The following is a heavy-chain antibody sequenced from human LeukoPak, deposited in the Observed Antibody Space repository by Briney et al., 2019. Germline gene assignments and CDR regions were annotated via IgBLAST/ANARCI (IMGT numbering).Heavy chain of an antibody. Sequence: ASVKVSCKASGYTFTSYGISWVRQAPGQGLEWMGWIDPNSGGTNYAQKFQGRVTMTRDTSISTAYMELSRLRSDDTAVYYCAREQYQLLYVTDYWGQGTLVTVSS. CDR1: GYTFTSYG. V-gene: IGHV1-2*02. J-gene: IGHJ4*02. CDR3: AREQYQLLYVTDY. D-gene: IGHD2-2*02. CDR2: IDPNSGGT.